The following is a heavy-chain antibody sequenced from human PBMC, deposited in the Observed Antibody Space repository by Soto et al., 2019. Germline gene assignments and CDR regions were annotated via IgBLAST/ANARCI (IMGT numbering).Heavy chain of an antibody. CDR2: IYYSGST. V-gene: IGHV4-59*01. J-gene: IGHJ4*02. CDR1: GGSISSYY. CDR3: ARRWGTSFAF. Sequence: QVQLQESGPGLVQPSDTLSLTCTVSGGSISSYYWSWIRQPPGKGLEWIGYIYYSGSTNYNPSLKSRVTISVDTAKNQFYLKLSSVTAADTAVYYCARRWGTSFAFWGQRTLVTVSS. D-gene: IGHD7-27*01.